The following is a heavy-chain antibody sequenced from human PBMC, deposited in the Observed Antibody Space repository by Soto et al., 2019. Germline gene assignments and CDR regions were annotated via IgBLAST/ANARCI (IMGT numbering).Heavy chain of an antibody. D-gene: IGHD1-26*01. CDR2: IYYSGST. J-gene: IGHJ5*02. CDR3: ARASREVSWCDP. V-gene: IGHV4-59*11. CDR1: GGSISSHS. Sequence: SETLSLTCTVSGGSISSHSWSWIRQPPGKGLEWIGYIYYSGSTDYNPSLKSRVTISVDTSKNQFSLKLSSVTAADTAVYYWARASREVSWCDPCVQGTMCTVSA.